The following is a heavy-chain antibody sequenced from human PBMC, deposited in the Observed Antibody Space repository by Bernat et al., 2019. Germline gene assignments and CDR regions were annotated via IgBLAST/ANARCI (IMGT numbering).Heavy chain of an antibody. CDR2: FDPEDGET. V-gene: IGHV1-24*01. CDR1: GYTLTELS. D-gene: IGHD3-3*01. Sequence: QVQLVQSGTEVKKPGASVKVSCKVSGYTLTELSMHWVRQAPGKGLEWMGGFDPEDGETIYAQKFQGRVTMTEDTSTDTAYMELSRLRSDDTAVYYCARDGGNDFWSGYWKPTYYYYMDVWGKGTTVTVSS. CDR3: ARDGGNDFWSGYWKPTYYYYMDV. J-gene: IGHJ6*03.